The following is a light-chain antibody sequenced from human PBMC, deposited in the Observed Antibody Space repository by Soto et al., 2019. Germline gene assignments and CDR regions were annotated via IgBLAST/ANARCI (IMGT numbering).Light chain of an antibody. CDR1: QSVSSN. J-gene: IGKJ2*01. CDR3: QQYNNWPLYT. Sequence: EIVMTQSPATLSVSPGERATLSCRASQSVSSNLAWYQQRPGQAPRLLIDDASTRATGIPARFSGSGSGTEFTLTISSLQSEDFAVYYCQQYNNWPLYTFAQGTRLEIK. CDR2: DAS. V-gene: IGKV3-15*01.